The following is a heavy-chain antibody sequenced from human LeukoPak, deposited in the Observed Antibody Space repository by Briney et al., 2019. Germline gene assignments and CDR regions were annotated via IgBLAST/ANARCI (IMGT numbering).Heavy chain of an antibody. J-gene: IGHJ4*02. CDR1: GFTFSSYG. CDR3: AKDDFRGRTGY. V-gene: IGHV3-33*06. CDR2: IWYDGSNK. Sequence: PGGSLRLSCAASGFTFSSYGMHCVRQAPGKGLEWVAVIWYDGSNKCYADSVKGRFTISRDNSKNTLYLQMNSLRAEDTAVYYCAKDDFRGRTGYWGQGTLVTVSS. D-gene: IGHD3-10*01.